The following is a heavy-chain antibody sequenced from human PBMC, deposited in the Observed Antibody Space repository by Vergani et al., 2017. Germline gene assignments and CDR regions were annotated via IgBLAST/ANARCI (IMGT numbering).Heavy chain of an antibody. V-gene: IGHV4-39*07. CDR3: ARARRLCIAVAGFLYY. Sequence: QLQLQESGPGLVKTSETLFLTCTVSGGSIGSSSYYWGWIRQPPGKGLEWIGSIYYSGSTYYNPSLKSRVTISVDTSTNQFSLKLSPVTAADTAVYYCARARRLCIAVAGFLYYWGQGTLVTVSS. D-gene: IGHD6-19*01. CDR1: GGSIGSSSYY. CDR2: IYYSGST. J-gene: IGHJ4*02.